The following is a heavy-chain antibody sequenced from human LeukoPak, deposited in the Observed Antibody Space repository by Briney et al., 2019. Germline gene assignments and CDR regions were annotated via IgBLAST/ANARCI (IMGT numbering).Heavy chain of an antibody. J-gene: IGHJ6*03. V-gene: IGHV3-74*01. CDR3: ARGGYGHNMDV. CDR2: IKNAGIDT. Sequence: GGSLRLPCVGSGFMFSNYYMYWGRQAPGKGLGWVSRIKNAGIDTIYADSVKGRFTVSRDNAKNTVYLQMSSLRAEDTAVYYCARGGYGHNMDVWGEGTTVTVSS. CDR1: GFMFSNYY. D-gene: IGHD3-10*01.